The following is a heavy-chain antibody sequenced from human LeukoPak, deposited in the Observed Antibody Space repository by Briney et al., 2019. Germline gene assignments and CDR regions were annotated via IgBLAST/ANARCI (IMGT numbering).Heavy chain of an antibody. Sequence: PSETLSLTCTVSGYSISSGYYWGWIRQPPGKGLEWIGSIYHSGRTYYNPSLKSRVTISVDTSKNQFSLRLSSVTAADTAVYYCVRGLREFGYYYYHMDVWGKGTTVTVSS. D-gene: IGHD3-10*01. CDR2: IYHSGRT. CDR3: VRGLREFGYYYYHMDV. J-gene: IGHJ6*03. V-gene: IGHV4-38-2*02. CDR1: GYSISSGYY.